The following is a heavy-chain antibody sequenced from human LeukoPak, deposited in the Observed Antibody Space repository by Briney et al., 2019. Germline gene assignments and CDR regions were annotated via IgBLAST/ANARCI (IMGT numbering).Heavy chain of an antibody. CDR2: ISSSGSTI. CDR1: GFTFSDYY. J-gene: IGHJ4*02. V-gene: IGHV3-11*01. CDR3: ARDLEVGATFFDC. D-gene: IGHD1-26*01. Sequence: GGSLRLSCAASGFTFSDYYMSWIRQAPGKGLEWVSYISSSGSTIYYADSVKGRFTISRDNAENSLYLQMNSLRAEDTAVYYCARDLEVGATFFDCWGQGTLVTVSS.